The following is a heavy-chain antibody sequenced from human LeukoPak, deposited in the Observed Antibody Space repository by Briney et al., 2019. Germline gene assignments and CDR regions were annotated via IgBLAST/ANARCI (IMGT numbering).Heavy chain of an antibody. CDR2: ISSSSSTI. V-gene: IGHV3-48*01. CDR3: ARDRRDYGDYVGVWWFDP. D-gene: IGHD4-17*01. CDR1: GFTFSSYS. Sequence: GGSLRLSCAASGFTFSSYSMNWVRQAPGKGLERVSYISSSSSTIYYADSVKGRFTISRDNAKNSLYLQMNSLRAEDTAVYYCARDRRDYGDYVGVWWFDPWGQGTLVTVSS. J-gene: IGHJ5*02.